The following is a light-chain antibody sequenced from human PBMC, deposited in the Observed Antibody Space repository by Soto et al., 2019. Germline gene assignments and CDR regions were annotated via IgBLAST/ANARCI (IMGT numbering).Light chain of an antibody. V-gene: IGLV1-40*01. CDR1: SSNIGAGYD. CDR2: GNS. Sequence: QSVLTQPPSVSGAPGQRVTISCTGGSSNIGAGYDVHWYQQLPGTAPKLLIYGNSNRPSGVPDRFSGSKSGTSASLAITGFQAEDEADYYCQSYDSSLSGVFGTGTKVTVL. CDR3: QSYDSSLSGV. J-gene: IGLJ1*01.